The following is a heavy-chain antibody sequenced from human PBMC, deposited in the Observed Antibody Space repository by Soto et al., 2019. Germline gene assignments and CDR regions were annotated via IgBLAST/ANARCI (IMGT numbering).Heavy chain of an antibody. CDR2: INPGGSNT. V-gene: IGHV3-74*01. CDR3: VRRGASSAWYPY. J-gene: IGHJ4*02. D-gene: IGHD6-19*01. Sequence: LRLSCAASGFTFSGYWMDWVRQLPGKGLVWVSRINPGGSNTAYADSVKGRFTISRDNAKNTLYLQMNSLRADDSAVYYCVRRGASSAWYPYWGQGALVTVSS. CDR1: GFTFSGYW.